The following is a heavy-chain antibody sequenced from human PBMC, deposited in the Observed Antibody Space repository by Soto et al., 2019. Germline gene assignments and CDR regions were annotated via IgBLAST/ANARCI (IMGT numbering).Heavy chain of an antibody. CDR2: IYYSGST. J-gene: IGHJ6*02. D-gene: IGHD1-26*01. V-gene: IGHV4-31*03. CDR1: GGSISSGGYY. CDR3: ARDKTVKGARGGMDV. Sequence: QVQLQESGPGLVKPSQTLSLTCTVSGGSISSGGYYWSWIRQHPGKGLEWIGYIYYSGSTYYNPSLKSRVTISVDTSENQFSLKLSSVTAADTAVYYCARDKTVKGARGGMDVWGQGTTVTVSS.